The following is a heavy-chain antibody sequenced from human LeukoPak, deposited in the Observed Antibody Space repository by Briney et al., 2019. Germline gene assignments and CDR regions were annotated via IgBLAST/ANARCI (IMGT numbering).Heavy chain of an antibody. CDR3: TRVRALAAAGTGARYFQD. CDR2: INPNSGGT. CDR1: GYTFTGYY. D-gene: IGHD6-13*01. J-gene: IGHJ1*01. V-gene: IGHV1-2*02. Sequence: ASVKVSCKASGYTFTGYYMHWVRQAPGQGLEWMGWINPNSGGTNYAQKFQGRVTMTRDTSTNTAYMELSRLRSDDTAVYFCTRVRALAAAGTGARYFQDWGQGTLVTVSS.